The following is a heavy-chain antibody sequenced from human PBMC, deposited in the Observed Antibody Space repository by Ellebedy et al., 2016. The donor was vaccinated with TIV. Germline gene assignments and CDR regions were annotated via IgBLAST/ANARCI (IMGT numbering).Heavy chain of an antibody. Sequence: KFQGRVTITRDTSASTAYMELSSLRSEDTAVYYCARETEVSSSLFDYWGQGTLVTVSS. V-gene: IGHV1-3*01. J-gene: IGHJ4*02. CDR3: ARETEVSSSLFDY. D-gene: IGHD6-13*01.